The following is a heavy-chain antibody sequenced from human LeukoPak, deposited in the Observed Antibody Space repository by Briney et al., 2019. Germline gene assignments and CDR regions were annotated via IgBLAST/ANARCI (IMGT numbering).Heavy chain of an antibody. CDR2: IYYSGST. Sequence: PSETLSLTCNLSGGSISSYYWSWIRQPPGKGLEWIGDIYYSGSTNYNPSLKSRVTISVDTSKNQFSLKLSSVTAADTAVYYCARGRGYSYGTARVVDYWGQGTLVTVSS. CDR3: ARGRGYSYGTARVVDY. J-gene: IGHJ4*02. D-gene: IGHD5-18*01. CDR1: GGSISSYY. V-gene: IGHV4-59*12.